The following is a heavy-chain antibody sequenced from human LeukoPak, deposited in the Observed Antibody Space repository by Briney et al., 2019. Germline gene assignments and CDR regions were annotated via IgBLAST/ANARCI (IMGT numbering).Heavy chain of an antibody. D-gene: IGHD6-19*01. V-gene: IGHV3-49*04. CDR2: IRSKAYGGTT. CDR1: GFSFGDYA. Sequence: GGSLRLSCTVSGFSFGDYAMSWVRQAPGKGREWVGFIRSKAYGGTTEYAASVKGRFTISRDDSKRIAYLQMNSLKTEDTAVYYCTRTFAVAGIPSPGYWGQGTLVTVSS. CDR3: TRTFAVAGIPSPGY. J-gene: IGHJ4*02.